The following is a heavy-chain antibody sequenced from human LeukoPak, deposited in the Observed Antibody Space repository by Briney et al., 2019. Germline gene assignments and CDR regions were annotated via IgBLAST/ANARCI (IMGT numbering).Heavy chain of an antibody. J-gene: IGHJ4*02. CDR2: ISAYNGNT. CDR3: ARDWYYDYVWGSYRPSFDY. D-gene: IGHD3-16*02. CDR1: GYTFTSYG. Sequence: ASVKVSCKASGYTFTSYGTSWVRQAPGQGLEWMGWISAYNGNTNYAQKLQGRVTMTTDTSTSTAYMELRSLRSDDTAVYYCARDWYYDYVWGSYRPSFDYWGQGTLVTVSS. V-gene: IGHV1-18*01.